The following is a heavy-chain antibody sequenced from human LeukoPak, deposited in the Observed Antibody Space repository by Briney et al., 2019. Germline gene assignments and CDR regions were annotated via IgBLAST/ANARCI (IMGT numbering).Heavy chain of an antibody. Sequence: QPGGSLRLSCAASGFTSSNYAMHWVRKAPGKGLEWVAVISYDGSNRHYADSVKGRFTISRDNSKNTLYLQMDSLRAEDTDVYYCARDRSSWYGGAFDYWGQGTLVTVSS. CDR1: GFTSSNYA. J-gene: IGHJ4*02. CDR2: ISYDGSNR. CDR3: ARDRSSWYGGAFDY. V-gene: IGHV3-30*04. D-gene: IGHD6-13*01.